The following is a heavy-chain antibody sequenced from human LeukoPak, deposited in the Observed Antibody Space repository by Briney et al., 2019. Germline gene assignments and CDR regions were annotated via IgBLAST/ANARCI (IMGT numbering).Heavy chain of an antibody. CDR1: GGSFSGYY. V-gene: IGHV4-34*01. D-gene: IGHD3-22*01. CDR2: INHSGST. Sequence: PSETLSLTCAVYGGSFSGYYWSWIRRPPGKGLEWMGDINHSGSTNYNPSLKSRVTISVDTAKNQFSLKLSSVTAADTAVYYCARDFYYDSSGYNWGQGTLVTVSS. J-gene: IGHJ4*01. CDR3: ARDFYYDSSGYN.